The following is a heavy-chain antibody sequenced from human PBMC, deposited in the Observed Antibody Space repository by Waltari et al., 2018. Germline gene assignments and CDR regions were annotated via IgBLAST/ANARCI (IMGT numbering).Heavy chain of an antibody. CDR3: ASPFNWGKAFDI. CDR2: IYYSGST. CDR1: GGSIRSSSYY. D-gene: IGHD7-27*01. Sequence: QLQLQESGPGLVKPSETLSLTCTVSGGSIRSSSYYWGWIRQPPGKGLEWIGSIYYSGSTYYNPSLKSRVTISVDTSKNQFSLKLSAVTAADTAVYYCASPFNWGKAFDIWGQGTMVTVSS. J-gene: IGHJ3*02. V-gene: IGHV4-39*01.